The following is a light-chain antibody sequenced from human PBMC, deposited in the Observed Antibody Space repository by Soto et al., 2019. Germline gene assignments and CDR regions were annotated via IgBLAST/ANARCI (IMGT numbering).Light chain of an antibody. CDR3: QQYNRYWT. CDR1: QSISSW. J-gene: IGKJ1*01. Sequence: DIQMTQSPSTLSASVGDRVTITCRASQSISSWLAWYQQKPGKTPKLLIYQATSLEGVVPSRFSGSGSGTEFTLTISSLQPDAVAIYYCQQYNRYWTFGQGTKVDIK. CDR2: QAT. V-gene: IGKV1-5*03.